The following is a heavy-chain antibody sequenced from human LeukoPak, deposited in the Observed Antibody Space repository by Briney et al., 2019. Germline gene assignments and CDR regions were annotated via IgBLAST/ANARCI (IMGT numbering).Heavy chain of an antibody. CDR2: INHSGST. D-gene: IGHD1-1*01. CDR3: ARGLGTTGTQGLIDY. V-gene: IGHV4-34*01. Sequence: SETLSLTCAVYGGSFGGYYWSWIRQPPGKGLEWIGEINHSGSTNYNPSLKSRVTISVDTSKNQFSLKLSSETAADTAVYYCARGLGTTGTQGLIDYWGQGTLVTVSS. CDR1: GGSFGGYY. J-gene: IGHJ4*02.